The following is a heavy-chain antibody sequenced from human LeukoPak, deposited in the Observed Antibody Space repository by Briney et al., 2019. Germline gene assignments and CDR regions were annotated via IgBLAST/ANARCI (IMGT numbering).Heavy chain of an antibody. J-gene: IGHJ4*02. CDR1: GGSINSYY. CDR3: ARGDPYYYDSSGYLFDY. V-gene: IGHV4-59*01. Sequence: PSETLSLTCTVSGGSINSYYWSWIRQPPGKGLEWIGYIYYSGSTNYNPSLKSRVTISVDTSKNQFSLKLSSVTAADTAVYYCARGDPYYYDSSGYLFDYWGQGTLVTVSS. D-gene: IGHD3-22*01. CDR2: IYYSGST.